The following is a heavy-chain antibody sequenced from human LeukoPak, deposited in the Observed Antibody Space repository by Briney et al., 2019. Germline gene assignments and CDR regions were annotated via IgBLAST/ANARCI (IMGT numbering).Heavy chain of an antibody. J-gene: IGHJ4*02. CDR3: ARPNDYGDYTPFDY. Sequence: PGGSLRLSCAASGFTFSSYSMNWARQAPGKGLEWVSYISSSSSTIYYADSVKGRFTISRDNAKNSLYLQMNSLRAEDTAVYYCARPNDYGDYTPFDYWGQGTLVTVSS. CDR1: GFTFSSYS. V-gene: IGHV3-48*01. D-gene: IGHD4-17*01. CDR2: ISSSSSTI.